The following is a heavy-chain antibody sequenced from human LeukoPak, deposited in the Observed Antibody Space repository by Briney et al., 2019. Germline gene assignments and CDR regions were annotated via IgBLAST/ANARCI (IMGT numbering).Heavy chain of an antibody. J-gene: IGHJ4*02. CDR3: AREANYDSSGYDY. V-gene: IGHV3-21*01. CDR2: ISSSSSYI. D-gene: IGHD3-22*01. Sequence: GGSLRLPCAASGFTFSSYSMNWVRQAPGKGLEWVSSISSSSSYIYYADSVKGRFTISRDNAKNSLYLQMNSLRAEDTAVYYCAREANYDSSGYDYWGQGTLVTVSS. CDR1: GFTFSSYS.